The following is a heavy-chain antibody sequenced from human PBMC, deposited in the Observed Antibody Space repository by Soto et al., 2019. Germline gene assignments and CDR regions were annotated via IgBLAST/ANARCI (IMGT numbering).Heavy chain of an antibody. CDR3: ASSASPDDY. J-gene: IGHJ4*02. D-gene: IGHD1-26*01. V-gene: IGHV3-48*01. CDR2: INSGSTSV. Sequence: GGSLRLSCVASGFICNSYSMNWVRQAPGKGLEWISYINSGSTSVFYADSVKGRFTISRDNAKNSLYLQMNSLRAEDTAVYYCASSASPDDYWGQGTLVTVSS. CDR1: GFICNSYS.